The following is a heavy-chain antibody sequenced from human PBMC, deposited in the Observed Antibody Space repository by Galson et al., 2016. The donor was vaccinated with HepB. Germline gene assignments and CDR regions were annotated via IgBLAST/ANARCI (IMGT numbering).Heavy chain of an antibody. J-gene: IGHJ4*02. CDR2: ISSLSNYI. CDR3: AKGDIVVVPATLGY. D-gene: IGHD2-2*01. V-gene: IGHV3-21*01. CDR1: DFTFSDYT. Sequence: SLRLSCAASDFTFSDYTMNWVRQAPGKGLEWVSSISSLSNYISYIDSVKGRFTISRDNAKNSLFLQMNSLRAEDTAVYYCAKGDIVVVPATLGYWGQGTLVTVSS.